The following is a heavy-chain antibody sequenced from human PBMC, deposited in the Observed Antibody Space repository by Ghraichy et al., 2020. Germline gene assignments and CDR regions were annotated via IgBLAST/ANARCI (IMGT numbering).Heavy chain of an antibody. V-gene: IGHV3-30*18. D-gene: IGHD5-18*01. CDR2: ISYDGSNK. CDR1: GFTFSSYG. J-gene: IGHJ6*03. Sequence: GSLRLSCAASGFTFSSYGMHWVRQAPGKGLEWVAVISYDGSNKYYADSVKGRFTISRDNSKNTLYLQMNSLRAEDTAVYYCAKEGGGNVDTAMGYYYYYMDVWGKGTTVTVSS. CDR3: AKEGGGNVDTAMGYYYYYMDV.